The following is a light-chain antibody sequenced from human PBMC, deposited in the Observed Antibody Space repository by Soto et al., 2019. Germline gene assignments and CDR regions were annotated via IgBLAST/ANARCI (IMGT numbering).Light chain of an antibody. J-gene: IGLJ3*02. Sequence: QSALTQSPSASGSPGQSVTISCTGTSSDVVNYTYVSWYQQHPGKAPKLMIYEVSKRPSGVPDRFSGSKSGNTASLTVSGLQVEDEADYYCSSYAGSNLWVFGGGTKLTVL. CDR1: SSDVVNYTY. CDR2: EVS. CDR3: SSYAGSNLWV. V-gene: IGLV2-8*01.